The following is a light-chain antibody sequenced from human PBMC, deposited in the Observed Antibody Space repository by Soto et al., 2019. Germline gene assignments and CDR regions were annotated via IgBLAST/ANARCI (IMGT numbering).Light chain of an antibody. CDR1: SSDVGGYNY. CDR3: RSYTSSSTLSYV. V-gene: IGLV2-14*01. J-gene: IGLJ1*01. CDR2: DVS. Sequence: QSFVTQPAAVSGSPGQSITISCTGTSSDVGGYNYVSWYQQHPGKAPKLMIYDVSNRPSGVSNRFSGSKSGNTASLTISGLQAEDEADYYCRSYTSSSTLSYVFGTVTKVTVL.